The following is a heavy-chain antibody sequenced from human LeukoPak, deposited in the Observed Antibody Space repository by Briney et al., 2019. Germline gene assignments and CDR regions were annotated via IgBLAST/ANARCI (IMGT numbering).Heavy chain of an antibody. CDR3: ARELLWFGELSPYYFDY. J-gene: IGHJ4*02. D-gene: IGHD3-10*01. CDR1: GFTFSDYY. Sequence: GGSLSLSCATSGFTFSDYYMSWIRQAPGKGLEWVSYISSSGSTIYYADSVKGRFTISRDNAKYSLYLQMNSLRAEDTAVYYCARELLWFGELSPYYFDYWGQGTLVTVSS. CDR2: ISSSGSTI. V-gene: IGHV3-11*04.